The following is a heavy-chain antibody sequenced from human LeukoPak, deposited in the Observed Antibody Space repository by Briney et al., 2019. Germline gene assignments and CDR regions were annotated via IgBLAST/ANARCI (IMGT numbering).Heavy chain of an antibody. D-gene: IGHD2-21*02. V-gene: IGHV1-2*02. CDR2: INTNSGGT. Sequence: GSAVKVSFKSSGYTFTGYYMHWVRQAPGQGVDWMGWINTNSGGTNYAQKFQGRVTMTRDTSISTAYMELSRLGSDDTAVYYCARGGDCYSSENDAFDIWGQGTMVTVSS. CDR1: GYTFTGYY. CDR3: ARGGDCYSSENDAFDI. J-gene: IGHJ3*02.